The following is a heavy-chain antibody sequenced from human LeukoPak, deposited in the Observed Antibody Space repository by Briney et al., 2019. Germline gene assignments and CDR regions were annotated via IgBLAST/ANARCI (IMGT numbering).Heavy chain of an antibody. CDR1: GFTFSDSY. V-gene: IGHV3-11*01. J-gene: IGHJ5*01. CDR3: ARTGRNNYFDS. CDR2: ISSSSHVI. Sequence: GGSLRLSCAVSGFTFSDSYMSCIRQAPGKGLDWLACISSSSHVIYYADSVKGRFTISRDNAKNSLYLQLSSLRAEDTAVYYCARTGRNNYFDSWGQGTLVTLSS.